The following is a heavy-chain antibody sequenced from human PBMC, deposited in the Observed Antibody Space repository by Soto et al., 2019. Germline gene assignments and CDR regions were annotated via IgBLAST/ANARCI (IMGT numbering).Heavy chain of an antibody. CDR1: GGSISSGGYY. D-gene: IGHD4-17*01. CDR3: ARDQPDYGDYAFDY. J-gene: IGHJ4*02. Sequence: SETLSLTCTXSGGSISSGGYYWSWIRQHPGKGLEWIGYIYYSGSTYYNPSLKSRVTISVDTSKNQFSLKLSSVTAADTAVYYCARDQPDYGDYAFDYWGQGTLVTVSS. V-gene: IGHV4-31*03. CDR2: IYYSGST.